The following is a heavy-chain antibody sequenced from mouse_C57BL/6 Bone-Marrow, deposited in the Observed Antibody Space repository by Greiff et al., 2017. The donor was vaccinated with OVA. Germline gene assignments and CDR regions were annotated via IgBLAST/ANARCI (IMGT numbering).Heavy chain of an antibody. Sequence: EVKVEESGGGLVQPGGSLKLSCAASGFTFSDAWMDWVRQSPEKGLEWVAEIRNKANNHATYYAESVKGRFTISRDDSKSSVYLQMNSLRAEDTGIYYCTRGYYYGSSRGYFDYWGQGTTLTVSS. V-gene: IGHV6-6*01. CDR1: GFTFSDAW. CDR3: TRGYYYGSSRGYFDY. CDR2: IRNKANNHAT. J-gene: IGHJ2*01. D-gene: IGHD1-1*01.